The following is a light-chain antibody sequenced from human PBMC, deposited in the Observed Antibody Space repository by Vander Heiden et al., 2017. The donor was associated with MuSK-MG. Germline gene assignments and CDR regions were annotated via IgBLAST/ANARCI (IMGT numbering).Light chain of an antibody. V-gene: IGKV1-9*01. CDR1: QDISTY. J-gene: IGKJ1*01. CDR2: AAS. Sequence: DTQISPPQSSLSASVGDRVTITCRASQDISTYLAWYQQKPGKVPNLLMYAASTVQSGVPSRFSGSGSGTEFTLTISGLQPEDFASYYCQQYDNSPWTFGHGTKVEIK. CDR3: QQYDNSPWT.